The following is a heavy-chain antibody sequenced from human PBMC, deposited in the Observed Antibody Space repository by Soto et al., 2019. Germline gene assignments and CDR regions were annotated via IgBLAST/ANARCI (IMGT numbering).Heavy chain of an antibody. Sequence: PGGSLRLSCAASGFTFSDYYMSWFRQAPGKGLEWVGFIRSKAYGGTTEYAASVKGRFTISRDDSKSIAYLQMNSLKTEDTAVYSCTRGGYSYGTEFDYWGQGTLVTVSS. V-gene: IGHV3-49*03. CDR1: GFTFSDYY. CDR2: IRSKAYGGTT. J-gene: IGHJ4*02. D-gene: IGHD5-18*01. CDR3: TRGGYSYGTEFDY.